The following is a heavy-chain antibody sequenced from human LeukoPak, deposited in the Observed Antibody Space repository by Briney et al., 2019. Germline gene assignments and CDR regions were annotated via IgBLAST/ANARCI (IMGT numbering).Heavy chain of an antibody. Sequence: GGSLRLSCAASGFTFSSYAMSWVRQAPGKGLEWVSAISGSGGSTYYADSVKGRFTISRDNSKNTLYLQMNSPRAEDTAVYYCAKDPTAEDIVVVPAAMGGDYWGQGTLVTVSS. CDR1: GFTFSSYA. CDR3: AKDPTAEDIVVVPAAMGGDY. V-gene: IGHV3-23*01. D-gene: IGHD2-2*01. J-gene: IGHJ4*02. CDR2: ISGSGGST.